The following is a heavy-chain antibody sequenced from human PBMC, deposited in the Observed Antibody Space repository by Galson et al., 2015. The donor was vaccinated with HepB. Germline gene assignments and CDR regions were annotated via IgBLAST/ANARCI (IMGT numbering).Heavy chain of an antibody. J-gene: IGHJ6*02. Sequence: SLRLSCAASGFTFSAYWMTWVRQAPGKGLEWVANINRDGSEKYYVDSVKGRFTISRDNAKNSLYLQMXSLRAADTXVYHXGRYGYHYGXDVWGQGTTVTVSS. D-gene: IGHD3-10*01. CDR1: GFTFSAYW. V-gene: IGHV3-7*03. CDR3: GRYGYHYGXDV. CDR2: INRDGSEK.